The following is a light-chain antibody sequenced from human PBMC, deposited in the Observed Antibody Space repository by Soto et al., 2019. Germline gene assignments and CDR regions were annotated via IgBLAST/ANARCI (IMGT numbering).Light chain of an antibody. CDR1: QGIGDT. CDR2: GAS. CDR3: QQYGSSPTT. Sequence: VIILSPSTLSVYPGEGATLSCRASQGIGDTLAWYQHKPGQAPRLLIYGASSRATGIPDRFSGSGSGTDFTLTISRLEPEDFAVYYCQQYGSSPTTFGQGTKVDIK. J-gene: IGKJ1*01. V-gene: IGKV3-20*01.